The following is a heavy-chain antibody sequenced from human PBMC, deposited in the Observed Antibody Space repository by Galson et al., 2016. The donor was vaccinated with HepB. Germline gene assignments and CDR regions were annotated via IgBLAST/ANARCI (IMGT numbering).Heavy chain of an antibody. CDR3: ARGMGDIPGAAAFDI. Sequence: SETLSLTCAVSGGSISSRNWWSWVRQSPGKGLEWIADIYHGGSSTYNPSLQSRVTISVDESKNQISLKINSVTAADTAVYYCARGMGDIPGAAAFDIWGQGTLVTVSS. CDR1: GGSISSRNW. V-gene: IGHV4-4*02. CDR2: IYHGGSS. J-gene: IGHJ3*02. D-gene: IGHD1-26*01.